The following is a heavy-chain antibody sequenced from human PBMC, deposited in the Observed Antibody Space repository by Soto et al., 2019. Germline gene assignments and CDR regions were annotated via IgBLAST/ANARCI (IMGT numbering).Heavy chain of an antibody. CDR1: GGSISSSSYY. J-gene: IGHJ4*02. CDR2: IYYSGST. D-gene: IGHD5-18*01. V-gene: IGHV4-61*05. Sequence: SETLSLTCTVSGGSISSSSYYWGWIRQPPGKGLEWIGYIYYSGSTNYNPSLKSRVTISVDTSKNQFSLKLSSVTAADTAVYYCARVGRYSYTGLDYWGQGTLVTVS. CDR3: ARVGRYSYTGLDY.